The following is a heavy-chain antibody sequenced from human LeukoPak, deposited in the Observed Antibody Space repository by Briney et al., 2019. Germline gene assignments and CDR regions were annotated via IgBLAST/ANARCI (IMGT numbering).Heavy chain of an antibody. Sequence: GASVKVSCRASGYTFTSYGISWVRQAPGQGLEWMGWISAYNGNTNYAQKLQGRVTMTTDTSTSTAYMELRGLRSDDTAVYYCARTDYDILTGLDAFDIWGQGTMVTVSS. CDR2: ISAYNGNT. CDR1: GYTFTSYG. CDR3: ARTDYDILTGLDAFDI. J-gene: IGHJ3*02. V-gene: IGHV1-18*01. D-gene: IGHD3-9*01.